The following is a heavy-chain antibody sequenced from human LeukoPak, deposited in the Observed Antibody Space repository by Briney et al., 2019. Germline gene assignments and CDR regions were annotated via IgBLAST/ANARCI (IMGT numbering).Heavy chain of an antibody. Sequence: SETLSLTCTVSGGSISSYYWSWIRQPAGKGLKWIGRIYTSGSTNYNPSLKSRVTMSVDTSKNQFSLKLSSVTAADTAVYYCAREGSSSWYVDAFDIWGQGTMVTVSS. D-gene: IGHD6-13*01. V-gene: IGHV4-4*07. CDR3: AREGSSSWYVDAFDI. CDR2: IYTSGST. CDR1: GGSISSYY. J-gene: IGHJ3*02.